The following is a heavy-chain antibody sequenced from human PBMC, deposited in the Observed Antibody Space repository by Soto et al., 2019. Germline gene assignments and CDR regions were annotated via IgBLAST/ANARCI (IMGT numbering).Heavy chain of an antibody. J-gene: IGHJ6*03. Sequence: GESLKISCTGSGYSFTSYWIGWVRQMPGKGLEWMGIIYPGDSDTRYSPSFQGQVTISADKSISTAYLQWCSMKASDTAMYYCARNSGYGSGSFYYYYYMDVWGKGTTVTVSS. CDR3: ARNSGYGSGSFYYYYYMDV. V-gene: IGHV5-51*01. CDR2: IYPGDSDT. CDR1: GYSFTSYW. D-gene: IGHD3-10*01.